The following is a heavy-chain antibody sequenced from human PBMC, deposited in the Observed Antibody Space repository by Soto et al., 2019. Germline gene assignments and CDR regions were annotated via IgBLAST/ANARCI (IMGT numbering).Heavy chain of an antibody. Sequence: GASVKVSCKASGYTFSSYNIDWVRQAPGQGLEWMGWMNPNSGEAGYAQKFQGRVTMTWDTSISTAYLELSSLRSDDTALYYCARMDYDDPTRYKWFDPWGQGTLVTVSS. CDR1: GYTFSSYN. D-gene: IGHD4-17*01. J-gene: IGHJ5*02. V-gene: IGHV1-8*01. CDR2: MNPNSGEA. CDR3: ARMDYDDPTRYKWFDP.